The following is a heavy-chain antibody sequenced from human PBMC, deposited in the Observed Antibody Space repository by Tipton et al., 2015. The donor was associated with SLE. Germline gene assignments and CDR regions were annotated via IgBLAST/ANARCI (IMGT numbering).Heavy chain of an antibody. CDR2: MDYSGSS. CDR1: GGSINSPRYF. V-gene: IGHV4-61*02. CDR3: AREEMVMPTPRFFYYKMDV. Sequence: TLPLTCTLSGGSINSPRYFLNWIRQAAGKGLEWIGRMDYSGSSKYNPSLKSRVTISVGTSKNQFSLELSSVTAADTAVYFCAREEMVMPTPRFFYYKMDVWGKGTTVTVSS. D-gene: IGHD2-21*01. J-gene: IGHJ6*03.